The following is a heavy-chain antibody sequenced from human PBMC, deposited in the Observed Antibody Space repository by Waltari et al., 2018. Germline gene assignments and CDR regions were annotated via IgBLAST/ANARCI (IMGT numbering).Heavy chain of an antibody. CDR1: GGSISSSSYY. CDR3: ARHPLEVVAATPSRGGFDY. J-gene: IGHJ4*02. Sequence: QLQLQESGPGLVKPSETLSLTCTVSGGSISSSSYYWGWIRQPPGKGLELIGSIYYSGSTSYNPVLKGRVTMSVDTSKNQVSLKLSSVTAADTAVYYCARHPLEVVAATPSRGGFDYWGQGTLVTVSS. V-gene: IGHV4-39*01. CDR2: IYYSGST. D-gene: IGHD2-15*01.